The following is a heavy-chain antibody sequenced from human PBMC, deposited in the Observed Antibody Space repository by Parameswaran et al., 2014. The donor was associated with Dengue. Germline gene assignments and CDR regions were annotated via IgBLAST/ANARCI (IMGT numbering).Heavy chain of an antibody. CDR2: IIPIFGTA. J-gene: IGHJ6*02. V-gene: IGHV1-69*01. Sequence: WVRQAPGQGLEWMGGIIPIFGTANYAQKFQGRVTITADESTSTAYMELSSLRSEDTAVYYCASAGLSPRITGTTGNDYYYYYGMDVWGQGTTVTVSS. D-gene: IGHD1-20*01. CDR3: ASAGLSPRITGTTGNDYYYYYGMDV.